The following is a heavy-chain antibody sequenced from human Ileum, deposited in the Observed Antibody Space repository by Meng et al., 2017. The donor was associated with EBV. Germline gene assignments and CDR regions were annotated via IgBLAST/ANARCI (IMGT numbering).Heavy chain of an antibody. D-gene: IGHD4-23*01. CDR3: ARYGTCGANSFYCFDP. CDR2: ISHTGTT. J-gene: IGHJ5*02. Sequence: QGQLQQWCAGLLKPSETLSLACGVYGGSFSNYYWTWIRQPPGKGLEWIGEISHTGTTKYNPSLKNRVTISLDTSNNQFSLNLNSVTAADTALYYCARYGTCGANSFYCFDPWGQGTLVTVSS. CDR1: GGSFSNYY. V-gene: IGHV4-34*01.